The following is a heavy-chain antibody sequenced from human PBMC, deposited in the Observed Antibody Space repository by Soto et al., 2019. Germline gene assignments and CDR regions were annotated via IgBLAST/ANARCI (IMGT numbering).Heavy chain of an antibody. Sequence: ASVKVSCKASGYTFTSYAMHWVRQAPGQRLEWMGWINAGNGNTKYSQKFQGRVTITRDTSASTAYMELSSLRSEDTAVYYCASGRIVTGTKRGGPSFEDWGQGTLVTVSS. J-gene: IGHJ4*02. CDR1: GYTFTSYA. V-gene: IGHV1-3*01. CDR2: INAGNGNT. CDR3: ASGRIVTGTKRGGPSFED. D-gene: IGHD3-9*01.